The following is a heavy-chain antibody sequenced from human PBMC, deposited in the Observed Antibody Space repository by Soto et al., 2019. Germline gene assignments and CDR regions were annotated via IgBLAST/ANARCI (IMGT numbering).Heavy chain of an antibody. J-gene: IGHJ5*01. CDR1: GGSFSGYY. V-gene: IGHV4-34*01. Sequence: QVQLQQWGAGLLKPSETLSLTCAVYGGSFSGYYWSWIRQPPGKGLEWIGEINHSGSTNYNPSLKSRVTISVDTSKNQFSLKLSSVTAADTAVYYCARGPYCGDNCYFDSWGQGTLVTVSS. CDR2: INHSGST. D-gene: IGHD2-21*02. CDR3: ARGPYCGDNCYFDS.